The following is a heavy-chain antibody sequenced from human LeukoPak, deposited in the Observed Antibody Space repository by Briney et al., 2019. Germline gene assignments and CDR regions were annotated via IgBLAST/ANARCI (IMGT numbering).Heavy chain of an antibody. V-gene: IGHV3-53*05. CDR3: ASVSCDSRGWYGFDY. CDR2: IHSGGST. CDR1: GVTFSGNY. Sequence: GGSLRLSCAPSGVTFSGNYMGWVSQARGKGLEWVAFIHSGGSTNYADSVKGRFSISRDNSKNTLYLQLNSLRAEDTAVYYCASVSCDSRGWYGFDYWGQGILVTVSS. D-gene: IGHD6-19*01. J-gene: IGHJ4*02.